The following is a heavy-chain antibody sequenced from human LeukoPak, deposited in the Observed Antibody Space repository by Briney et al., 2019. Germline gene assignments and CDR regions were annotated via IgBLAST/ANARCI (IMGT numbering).Heavy chain of an antibody. D-gene: IGHD3-22*01. J-gene: IGHJ4*02. V-gene: IGHV4-31*03. CDR3: ARGDSGGYYNFDY. Sequence: PSQTLSLTCTVSGGSMSSGSYYWSWIRQHPGKGLEWIAYIYYNGITYYNPSLKSRVTISVDTSENQFSLRLSSVTAADTAIYYCARGDSGGYYNFDYWGQGTLVTISS. CDR2: IYYNGIT. CDR1: GGSMSSGSYY.